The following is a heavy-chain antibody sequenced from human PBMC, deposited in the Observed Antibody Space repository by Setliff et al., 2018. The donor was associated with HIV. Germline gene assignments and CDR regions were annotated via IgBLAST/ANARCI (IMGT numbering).Heavy chain of an antibody. CDR2: IYPNTGGT. CDR3: ARSTTAN. CDR1: GYTFTEYY. D-gene: IGHD4-17*01. V-gene: IGHV1-2*02. Sequence: ASVKVSCKASGYTFTEYYIHWVRQAPGQGLEWMGWIYPNTGGTNYAQKIQGRVTMTRDTSISTDYMELGRLRSDDTARYYCARSTTANWGQGTMVTVSS. J-gene: IGHJ4*02.